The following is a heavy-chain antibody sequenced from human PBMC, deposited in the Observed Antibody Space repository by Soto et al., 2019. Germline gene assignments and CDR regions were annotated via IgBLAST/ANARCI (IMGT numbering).Heavy chain of an antibody. V-gene: IGHV1-46*01. CDR3: ARGSVGMIEAGLADY. Sequence: QVQLVQSGAEVKKPGASVKVSCKASGYTFTSYYMYWVRQAPGQGLEWMGIINPSGGSTSYAQKFQGRVTMTRDTSTSTVYMELSSLRSEDTAVYYCARGSVGMIEAGLADYWGQGTLVTVSS. CDR1: GYTFTSYY. J-gene: IGHJ4*02. D-gene: IGHD6-25*01. CDR2: INPSGGST.